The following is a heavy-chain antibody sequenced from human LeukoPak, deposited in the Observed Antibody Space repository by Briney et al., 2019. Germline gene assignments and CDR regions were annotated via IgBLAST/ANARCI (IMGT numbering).Heavy chain of an antibody. J-gene: IGHJ6*03. CDR3: ARAYTIFGVGTKGYMDV. D-gene: IGHD3-3*01. CDR1: GGSISSGDYY. V-gene: IGHV4-30-4*01. Sequence: PSQTLSLTCTVSGGSISSGDYYWSWIRQPPGKGLEWMGYIYYSGSTNYNPSLKSRVTISVDTSKNQFSLKLSSVTAADTAVYYCARAYTIFGVGTKGYMDVWGKGTTVTVSS. CDR2: IYYSGST.